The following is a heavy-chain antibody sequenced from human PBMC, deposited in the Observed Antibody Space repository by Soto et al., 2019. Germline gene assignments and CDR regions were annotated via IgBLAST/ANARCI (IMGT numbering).Heavy chain of an antibody. V-gene: IGHV4-30-2*01. J-gene: IGHJ5*01. D-gene: IGHD2-2*01. CDR3: ARVVVPVPIWGYNDFDS. Sequence: PSETLSLTCAVSGGSISSGGYSWSWIRQPPGKGLEWIGNIYHRGSTYYNPSLKSRVTMSVDKSKNQFSLKLISVTAADTAVYYCARVVVPVPIWGYNDFDSWGQGTLVTVSS. CDR1: GGSISSGGYS. CDR2: IYHRGST.